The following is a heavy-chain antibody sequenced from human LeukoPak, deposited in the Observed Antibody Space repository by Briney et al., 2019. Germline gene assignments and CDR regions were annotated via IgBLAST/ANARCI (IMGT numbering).Heavy chain of an antibody. CDR3: ARDLRL. Sequence: GGSLRLSCAASGFTFSSFSMNWVRQAPGKGLEWVSSITSSSNYIYYASSVRGRFTISRDNAKNSLYLQMNSPRAEDTAVYYCARDLRLWGQGTLVTVSS. CDR2: ITSSSNYI. CDR1: GFTFSSFS. V-gene: IGHV3-21*01. J-gene: IGHJ4*02.